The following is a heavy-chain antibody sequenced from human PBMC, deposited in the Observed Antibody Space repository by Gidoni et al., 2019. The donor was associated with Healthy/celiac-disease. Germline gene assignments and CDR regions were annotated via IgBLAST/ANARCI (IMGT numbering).Heavy chain of an antibody. D-gene: IGHD6-19*01. CDR2: ISGSGGST. CDR3: AKTEQWLYSYGMDV. J-gene: IGHJ6*02. V-gene: IGHV3-23*01. Sequence: EVQQLESGGGLVQPGGYLSRSCAASGFTVSSYAMSWVRQAPGKGLEWVSAISGSGGSTYYAASLMGRFTISRANSKTTLYLQMTSLSAADTAVYYCAKTEQWLYSYGMDVWGQGTTVTVSS. CDR1: GFTVSSYA.